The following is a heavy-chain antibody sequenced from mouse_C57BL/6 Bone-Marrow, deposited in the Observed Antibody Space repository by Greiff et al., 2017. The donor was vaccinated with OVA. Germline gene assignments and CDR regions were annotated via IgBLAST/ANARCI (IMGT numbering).Heavy chain of an antibody. CDR1: GYTFTSYW. CDR3: ARRGADDYSNWYFDV. CDR2: IDPSDSYT. V-gene: IGHV1-50*01. J-gene: IGHJ1*03. Sequence: VQLQQPGAELVKPGASVKLSCKASGYTFTSYWMQWVKQRPGQGLEWIGEIDPSDSYTNYNQKFKGKATLTVDTSSSTAYMQLSSLTSEDSAVYYCARRGADDYSNWYFDVWGTGTTVTVSS. D-gene: IGHD2-4*01.